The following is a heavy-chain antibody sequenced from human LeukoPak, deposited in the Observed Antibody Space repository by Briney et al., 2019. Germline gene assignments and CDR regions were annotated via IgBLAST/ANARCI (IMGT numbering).Heavy chain of an antibody. D-gene: IGHD6-13*01. V-gene: IGHV3-7*01. Sequence: GGSLRLSCAASGFIFSTYWMTWVRQAPGKGLEWVASIKQDGSEKSYVDSVKGRFTISRDNAKNSLYLQMNSLRAEDTAVYYCARERAGSSWYPLDAFDIWGQGTMVTVSS. J-gene: IGHJ3*02. CDR2: IKQDGSEK. CDR1: GFIFSTYW. CDR3: ARERAGSSWYPLDAFDI.